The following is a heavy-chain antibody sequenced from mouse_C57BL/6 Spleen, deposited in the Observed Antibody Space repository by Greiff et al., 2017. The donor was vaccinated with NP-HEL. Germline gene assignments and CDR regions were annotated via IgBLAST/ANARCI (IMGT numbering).Heavy chain of an antibody. Sequence: VQLQQSGTVLARPGASVKMSCKTSGYTFTSYWMHWVKQRPGQGLEWIGAIYPGNSDTSYNQKFKGKAKLTAVTSASTAYMELSSLTNEDSAVYYCTRSGVYYDYDDWYFDVWGTGTTVTVSS. CDR1: GYTFTSYW. V-gene: IGHV1-5*01. CDR2: IYPGNSDT. D-gene: IGHD2-4*01. J-gene: IGHJ1*03. CDR3: TRSGVYYDYDDWYFDV.